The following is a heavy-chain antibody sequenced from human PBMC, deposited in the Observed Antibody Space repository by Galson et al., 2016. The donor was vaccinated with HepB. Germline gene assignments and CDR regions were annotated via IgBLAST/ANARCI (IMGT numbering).Heavy chain of an antibody. Sequence: SLRLSCAASGFTFSNYGMHWVRQAPGRGLEWVAVILYDGRNEYYSDSVKGRFTITRDNSRDTVYLQMYSLRPEDTAVYYCAKDPSRRSTWSYYYFGMDVWGQGTTVTVSS. D-gene: IGHD6-13*01. CDR3: AKDPSRRSTWSYYYFGMDV. V-gene: IGHV3-30*18. J-gene: IGHJ6*02. CDR2: ILYDGRNE. CDR1: GFTFSNYG.